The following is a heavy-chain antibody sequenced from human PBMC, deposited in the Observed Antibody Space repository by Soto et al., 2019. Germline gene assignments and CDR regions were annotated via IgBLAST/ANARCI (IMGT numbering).Heavy chain of an antibody. V-gene: IGHV3-74*01. CDR2: INTDGTST. J-gene: IGHJ4*02. Sequence: EVQLVESGGDLVQPGGSLRLSCAASGFSFSNYWMHWVRQVPGKGLVWVSRINTDGTSTYYADSVKDRFTISRDNAKHTLYLQMSSLRADDTAVYYCALWWGTDGDYHVFDYWGQGTLVTVSS. CDR3: ALWWGTDGDYHVFDY. D-gene: IGHD4-17*01. CDR1: GFSFSNYW.